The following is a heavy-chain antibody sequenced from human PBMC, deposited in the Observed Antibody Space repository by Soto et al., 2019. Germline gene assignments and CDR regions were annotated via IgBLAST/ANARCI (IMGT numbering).Heavy chain of an antibody. D-gene: IGHD1-1*01. CDR3: ARHRVLGWNDVWLGAFDI. J-gene: IGHJ3*02. CDR1: GGSISSSSYY. Sequence: PSETLSLTCTVSGGSISSSSYYWGWIRQPPGKGLEWIGSIYYSGSTYYNPSLKSRVTISVDTSKNQFSLKLSPVTAADTAVYYCARHRVLGWNDVWLGAFDIWGQGTMVTVS. CDR2: IYYSGST. V-gene: IGHV4-39*01.